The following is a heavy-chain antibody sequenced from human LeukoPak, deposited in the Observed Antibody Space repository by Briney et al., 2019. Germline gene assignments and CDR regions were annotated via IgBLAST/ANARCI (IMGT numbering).Heavy chain of an antibody. CDR3: AKGSYDFWSGYGYGMDV. CDR1: GFTFSSYA. J-gene: IGHJ6*02. Sequence: GRSLRLSCAASGFTFSSYAMSWVRQAPGKGLEWVSAISGSGGSTYYADSVKGRFTISRDSSKNTLYLQMNSLRAEDTAVYYCAKGSYDFWSGYGYGMDVWGQGATVTVSS. V-gene: IGHV3-23*01. CDR2: ISGSGGST. D-gene: IGHD3-3*01.